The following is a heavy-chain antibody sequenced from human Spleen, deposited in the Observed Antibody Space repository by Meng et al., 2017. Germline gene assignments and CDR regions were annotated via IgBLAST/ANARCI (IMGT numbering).Heavy chain of an antibody. CDR3: ARRPVP. CDR2: LSSSGTST. J-gene: IGHJ5*02. V-gene: IGHV3-23*01. CDR1: GFSISAYA. Sequence: GESLKISCAVSGFSISAYAMNWVRQTPGKGPEWDAGLSSSGTSTYYADSVKGRFTVSRDTSKNTLYLQMNSLTVDDTAVYYCARRPVPWGQGTLVTVSS.